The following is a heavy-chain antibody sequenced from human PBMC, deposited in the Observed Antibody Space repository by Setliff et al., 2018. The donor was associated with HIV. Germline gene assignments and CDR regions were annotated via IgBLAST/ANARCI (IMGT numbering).Heavy chain of an antibody. J-gene: IGHJ3*02. CDR3: ARGHSHGYGYSGSYGPFDI. D-gene: IGHD1-26*01. V-gene: IGHV1-69*05. CDR1: GGTFSSYA. Sequence: GASVKVSCKASGGTFSSYAINWVRQAPGQGLQWMGGIIPMFGTLNFAQKFQGRVTISTDDSTSTAYMELNSLRSEDTAVYYCARGHSHGYGYSGSYGPFDIWGQGTMVTVS. CDR2: IIPMFGTL.